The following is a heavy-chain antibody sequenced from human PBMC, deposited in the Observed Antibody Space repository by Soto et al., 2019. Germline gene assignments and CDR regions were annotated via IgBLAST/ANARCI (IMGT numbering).Heavy chain of an antibody. Sequence: QAGGSVRLSCAASGFTFSSYAMSWVRQAPGKGLEWVSAISGSGGSTYYADSVKGRFTISRDNSKNTLYLQMNSLRAEDTAVYYCAKELREEHSNWFDPWGQGTLVTVSS. CDR2: ISGSGGST. J-gene: IGHJ5*02. V-gene: IGHV3-23*01. CDR1: GFTFSSYA. CDR3: AKELREEHSNWFDP.